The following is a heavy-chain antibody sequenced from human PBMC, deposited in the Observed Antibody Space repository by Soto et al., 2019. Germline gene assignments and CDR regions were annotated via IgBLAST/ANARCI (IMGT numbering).Heavy chain of an antibody. CDR1: GGSFSGYF. Sequence: SETLSLTCAVFGGSFSGYFWSWVRQPPGRGLDWIGEIDHSGSTNYNPSLKSRVTISVDTSKNQFSLKLSSVTAADTAVYYCARGRHFYGIDYWGQGALVSVSS. D-gene: IGHD3-10*01. J-gene: IGHJ4*02. CDR3: ARGRHFYGIDY. CDR2: IDHSGST. V-gene: IGHV4-34*01.